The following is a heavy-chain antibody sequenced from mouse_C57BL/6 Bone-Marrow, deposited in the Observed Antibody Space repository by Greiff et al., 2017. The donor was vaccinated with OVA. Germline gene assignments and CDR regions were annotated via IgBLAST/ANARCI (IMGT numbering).Heavy chain of an antibody. V-gene: IGHV1-39*01. J-gene: IGHJ4*01. D-gene: IGHD1-1*01. CDR2: INPNYGTT. CDR3: ARSVYYGSSGTDAMDY. Sequence: EVQLQQSGPELVKPGASVKISCKASGYSFTDYNMNWVKQSNGKSLEWIGVINPNYGTTSYNQKFKGKAKLTVDQSSSTAYMQLNSLTSEDSAVYYCARSVYYGSSGTDAMDYWGQGTSVTVSS. CDR1: GYSFTDYN.